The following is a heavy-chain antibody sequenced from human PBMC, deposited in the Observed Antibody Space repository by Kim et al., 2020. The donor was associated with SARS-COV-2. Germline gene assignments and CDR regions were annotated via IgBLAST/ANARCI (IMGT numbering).Heavy chain of an antibody. CDR1: GFSLSTNGVA. V-gene: IGHV2-5*02. CDR2: TYWDDDK. J-gene: IGHJ4*02. CDR3: THREGNRGSYYFHH. D-gene: IGHD3-10*01. Sequence: SGPTLVNPTQTLTLTCTFSGFSLSTNGVAVGWIRQPPGKALEWLALTYWDDDKRYSPSLKSRLTITKDTSKNQVVLTMTNMDPVDTGTYYCTHREGNRGSYYFHHWGQGTLVTVSS.